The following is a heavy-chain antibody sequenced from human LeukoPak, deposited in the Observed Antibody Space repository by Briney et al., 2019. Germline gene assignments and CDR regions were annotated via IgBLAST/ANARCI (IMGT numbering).Heavy chain of an antibody. V-gene: IGHV3-74*01. CDR1: GFTFSNFW. CDR2: IYGDGSFA. CDR3: AKELGVATIGLNFDY. Sequence: GGSLRLSCAASGFTFSNFWMHWVRQAPGKGLVWVALIYGDGSFARYADSVKGRFTISRDNAKNTVYLQMNSLRVEDTAVYYCAKELGVATIGLNFDYWGQGTLVTVSS. J-gene: IGHJ4*02. D-gene: IGHD5-12*01.